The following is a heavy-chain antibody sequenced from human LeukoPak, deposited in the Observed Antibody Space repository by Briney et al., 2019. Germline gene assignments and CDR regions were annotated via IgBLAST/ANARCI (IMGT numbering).Heavy chain of an antibody. CDR3: ARDQGGKSYCSGGSCYSGGNWFDP. CDR2: INPSGGST. CDR1: VYTFTSYY. V-gene: IGHV1-46*01. D-gene: IGHD2-15*01. Sequence: ASVKVSCKASVYTFTSYYMHWVRHAPGQGRERMGIINPSGGSTSYAQKFQGRVTMTRDTSTSAVYMELSSLRSEDTAVYYCARDQGGKSYCSGGSCYSGGNWFDPGGQGTLATVSS. J-gene: IGHJ5*02.